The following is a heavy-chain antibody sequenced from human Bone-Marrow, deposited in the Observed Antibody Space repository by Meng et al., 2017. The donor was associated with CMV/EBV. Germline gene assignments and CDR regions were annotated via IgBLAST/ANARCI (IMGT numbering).Heavy chain of an antibody. V-gene: IGHV3-66*02. CDR3: ARERYYYDSSGYYYGAYYYGMDV. Sequence: GESLKISCAASGFTVSSNYMSWVRQAPGKGLEWVSVIYSGGSTYYADSVKGRFTISRDNSKNTLYLQMNSLRAEDTAVYYCARERYYYDSSGYYYGAYYYGMDVWGQWNTVNVAS. J-gene: IGHJ6*02. D-gene: IGHD3-22*01. CDR2: IYSGGST. CDR1: GFTVSSNY.